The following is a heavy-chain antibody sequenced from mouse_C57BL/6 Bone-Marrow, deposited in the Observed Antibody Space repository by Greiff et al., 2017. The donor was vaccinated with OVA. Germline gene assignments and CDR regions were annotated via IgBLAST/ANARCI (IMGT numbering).Heavy chain of an antibody. Sequence: VQLQQSGPGLVQPSQSLSITCTVSGFSLTRYGVHWVRQSPGTGLAWLGVIWSGGSTDYHAAFISRLSISTDNSKSQVFFKMNSLQADDTAIYYCASGIPAWFAYWGQGTLVTVSA. CDR1: GFSLTRYG. CDR3: ASGIPAWFAY. J-gene: IGHJ3*01. V-gene: IGHV2-2*01. D-gene: IGHD1-1*02. CDR2: IWSGGST.